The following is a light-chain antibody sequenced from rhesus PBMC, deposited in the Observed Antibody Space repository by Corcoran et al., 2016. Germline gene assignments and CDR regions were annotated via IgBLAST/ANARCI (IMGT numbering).Light chain of an antibody. CDR3: QHGYGTPFT. CDR1: ENVNNY. J-gene: IGKJ3*01. CDR2: KAS. Sequence: DIQMTQSPSSLSASVGDRVTITCRASENVNNYLNWYQQKPGKAPKLLIYKASTLQSGVPSRFRGSGSGTDYTVTISSLQPEDVATYYCQHGYGTPFTFGPGTKLDIK. V-gene: IGKV1-74*01.